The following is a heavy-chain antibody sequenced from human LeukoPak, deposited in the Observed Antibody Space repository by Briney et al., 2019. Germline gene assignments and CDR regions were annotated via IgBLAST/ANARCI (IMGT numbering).Heavy chain of an antibody. CDR3: ARVSAAAVDREYYYYMDV. J-gene: IGHJ6*03. D-gene: IGHD6-13*01. CDR2: IYTSGST. Sequence: PSETLSLTCAVYGGSFSGYYWSWLRQPAGKGLEWIGRIYTSGSTNYNPSLKSRVTISVDTSKNQFSLKLSSVTAADTAVYYCARVSAAAVDREYYYYMDVWGKGTTVTISS. V-gene: IGHV4-59*10. CDR1: GGSFSGYY.